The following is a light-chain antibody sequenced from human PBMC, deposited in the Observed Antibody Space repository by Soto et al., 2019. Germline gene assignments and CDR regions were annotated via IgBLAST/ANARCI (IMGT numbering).Light chain of an antibody. CDR2: RNN. V-gene: IGLV1-47*01. Sequence: QPVLTQPPSASGTPGQRVTISCSGSRSNIGNNYVYCYQQLPGTAPKLLIYRNNQRPSGVPDRFSGSKSGTSASLAISGLRSEDEADYYCATWDVSLSGHVVFGGGTKLTVL. J-gene: IGLJ2*01. CDR3: ATWDVSLSGHVV. CDR1: RSNIGNNY.